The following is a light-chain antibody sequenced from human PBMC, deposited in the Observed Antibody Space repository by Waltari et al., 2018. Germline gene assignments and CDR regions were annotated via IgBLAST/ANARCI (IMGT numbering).Light chain of an antibody. CDR1: QSINSN. V-gene: IGKV3-15*01. J-gene: IGKJ4*01. Sequence: EIVMTQSPPTLSVSPGESATLSCRASQSINSNLAWYQQKPGQAPRLLIYGASTRATGIPARFSGSGSGTEFTLTINSLQSEDFAVYSCQQYNNWRSTFGGGTKVEIK. CDR2: GAS. CDR3: QQYNNWRST.